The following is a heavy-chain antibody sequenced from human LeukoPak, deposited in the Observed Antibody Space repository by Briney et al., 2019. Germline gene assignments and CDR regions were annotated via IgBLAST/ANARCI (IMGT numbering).Heavy chain of an antibody. CDR1: GFTFSDYY. CDR3: AKDGGDIVVVVAALYYYYYMDV. J-gene: IGHJ6*03. Sequence: GGSLRLSCAASGFTFSDYYMSWIRQAPGKWLEWVSYISSSGSTIYYADSVKGRFTISRDNSKNTLYLQMNSLRAEDTAVYYCAKDGGDIVVVVAALYYYYYMDVWGKGTTVTISS. CDR2: ISSSGSTI. V-gene: IGHV3-11*04. D-gene: IGHD2-15*01.